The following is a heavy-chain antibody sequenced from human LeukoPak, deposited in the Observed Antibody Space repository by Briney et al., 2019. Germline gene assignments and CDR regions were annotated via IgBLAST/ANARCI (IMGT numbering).Heavy chain of an antibody. CDR2: INAGNGDT. CDR3: ARVYYYGSGNIREIGY. V-gene: IGHV1-3*01. CDR1: GYTFSHYA. J-gene: IGHJ4*02. Sequence: ASVKVSCKASGYTFSHYAIHWVRQAPGQRLEWMGWINAGNGDTKYSLKFQGRVTITRDTSASTAYMELSSLRSEDTAVYYCARVYYYGSGNIREIGYWGQGTLVTVSS. D-gene: IGHD3-10*01.